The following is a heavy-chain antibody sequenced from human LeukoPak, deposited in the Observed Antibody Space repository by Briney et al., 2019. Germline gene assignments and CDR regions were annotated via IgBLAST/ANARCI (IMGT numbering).Heavy chain of an antibody. D-gene: IGHD4-23*01. CDR3: ARLTVVDYYFDY. V-gene: IGHV4-59*08. CDR2: IYYSGST. J-gene: IGHJ4*02. CDR1: GGSISSYY. Sequence: SETLSLTCTVSGGSISSYYWSWIRQPPGKGLEWIGYIYYSGSTNYNPSLKSRVTISVDTSKNQFSLKLSSETAADTAVYYCARLTVVDYYFDYWGQGTLVTVSS.